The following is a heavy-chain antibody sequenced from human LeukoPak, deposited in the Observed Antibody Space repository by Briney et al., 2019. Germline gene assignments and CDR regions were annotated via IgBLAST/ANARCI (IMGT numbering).Heavy chain of an antibody. V-gene: IGHV3-30-3*01. CDR3: ASAPRDYYFGSGSMGSYFDY. D-gene: IGHD3-10*01. CDR2: TSNDGSNK. Sequence: GRSLRLSCAASGFTFSSYAMHWVRQAPGKGLEWVAVTSNDGSNKYYADSVKSRFTISRDNSKNTLYVQMNSLRAEDTAVYYCASAPRDYYFGSGSMGSYFDYWGQGTLVTVSS. CDR1: GFTFSSYA. J-gene: IGHJ4*02.